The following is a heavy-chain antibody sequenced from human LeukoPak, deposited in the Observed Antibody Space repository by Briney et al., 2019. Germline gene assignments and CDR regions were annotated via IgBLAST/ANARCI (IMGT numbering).Heavy chain of an antibody. Sequence: PGESLQISFKCAGYIFTSYWIGWGRQVRGKGLEGMGIIYPGESDTRDSPSCQGQVTISADKSSSTAYLQWSSLKASDTAMYYCARRYSSGWYDYWGQGTLVTVSS. CDR1: GYIFTSYW. D-gene: IGHD6-19*01. CDR2: IYPGESDT. V-gene: IGHV5-51*01. J-gene: IGHJ4*02. CDR3: ARRYSSGWYDY.